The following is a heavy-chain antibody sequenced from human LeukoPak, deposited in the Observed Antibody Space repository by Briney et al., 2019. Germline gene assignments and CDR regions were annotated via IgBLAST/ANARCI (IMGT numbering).Heavy chain of an antibody. CDR3: ARRVVPGYYMDV. CDR1: GGSISSSSYY. V-gene: IGHV4-39*01. CDR2: IHYGGST. J-gene: IGHJ6*03. D-gene: IGHD2-2*01. Sequence: SETLSLTCTVSGGSISSSSYYWGWIRQPPGKGLEWIGSIHYGGSTYYNPSLKSRVTISVDTSKNQFSLKLSSVAAADTAVYYCARRVVPGYYMDVWGKGTTVTVSS.